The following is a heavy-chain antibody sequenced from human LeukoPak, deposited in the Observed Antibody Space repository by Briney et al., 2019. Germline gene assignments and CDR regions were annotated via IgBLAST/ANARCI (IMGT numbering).Heavy chain of an antibody. CDR2: IYYSGST. Sequence: SETLSLTCTVSGGSISSSSYYWGWIRQPPGKELEWIGSIYYSGSTYYNPSLKSRVTISVDTSKNQFSLKLSSVTAADTAVYYCARHHFPKHYDFWSGYYYYGMDVWGQGTTVTVSS. D-gene: IGHD3-3*01. J-gene: IGHJ6*02. CDR3: ARHHFPKHYDFWSGYYYYGMDV. V-gene: IGHV4-39*01. CDR1: GGSISSSSYY.